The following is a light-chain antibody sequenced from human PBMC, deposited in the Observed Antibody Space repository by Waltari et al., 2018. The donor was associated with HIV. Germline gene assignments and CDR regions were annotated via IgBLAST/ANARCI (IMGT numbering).Light chain of an antibody. CDR2: GSS. J-gene: IGKJ1*01. CDR3: QQYNNWPRT. Sequence: ELVMTQSTATQSLSQGERATLSCRASQSVSSNFAWYQQKPGQAPRLLIYGSSTRATGIPARFNGSGSGTEFTLTISSLQSEDFAVYYCQQYNNWPRTFGQGTKVEIK. CDR1: QSVSSN. V-gene: IGKV3-15*01.